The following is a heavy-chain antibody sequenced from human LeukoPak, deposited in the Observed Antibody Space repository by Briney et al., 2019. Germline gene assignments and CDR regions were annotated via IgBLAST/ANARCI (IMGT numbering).Heavy chain of an antibody. J-gene: IGHJ4*02. Sequence: ASVKVSCKASGYTFSSYAMNWVRQATGQGLEWMGWMNPNSGNTGYAQKLQGRVTMTTDTSTSTAYMELRSLRSDDTAVYYCARDLGHDILTGYYEYYFDYWGQGTLVTVSS. CDR2: MNPNSGNT. D-gene: IGHD3-9*01. CDR1: GYTFSSYA. V-gene: IGHV1-8*02. CDR3: ARDLGHDILTGYYEYYFDY.